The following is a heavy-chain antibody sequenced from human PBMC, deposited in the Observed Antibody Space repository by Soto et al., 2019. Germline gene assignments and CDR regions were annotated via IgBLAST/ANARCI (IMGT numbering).Heavy chain of an antibody. CDR2: IWHDGLNE. V-gene: IGHV3-33*08. D-gene: IGHD1-1*01. Sequence: QERLFESGGGVVQPGRSLRLSCAVSGFTFSDYAMHWVRQAPGKGLEWVALIWHDGLNEFYADSVRGRFTISRDISNNTLYLQMDSLKPEYIACYYCTKSRLDAYKRCLGLDQLGQRTLGTVSS. CDR1: GFTFSDYA. J-gene: IGHJ5*02. CDR3: TKSRLDAYKRCLGLDQ.